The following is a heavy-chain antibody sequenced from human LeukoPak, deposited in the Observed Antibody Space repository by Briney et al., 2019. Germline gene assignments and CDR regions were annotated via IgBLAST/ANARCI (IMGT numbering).Heavy chain of an antibody. J-gene: IGHJ6*02. V-gene: IGHV3-23*01. CDR3: AKGFVPPVIYYYYYYGMDG. D-gene: IGHD2-2*02. Sequence: PGGSLRLSCAASGFTFSSYSMTWVRQAPGKGLEWVSVISGRGGVTNYADSVKGRFTISRDNSKNTLYLQMSSLRAEDTAVYFCAKGFVPPVIYYYYYYGMDGWGQGTTVTVSS. CDR2: ISGRGGVT. CDR1: GFTFSSYS.